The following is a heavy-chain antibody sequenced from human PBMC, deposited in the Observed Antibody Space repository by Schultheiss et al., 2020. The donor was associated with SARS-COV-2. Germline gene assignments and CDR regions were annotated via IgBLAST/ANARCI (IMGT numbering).Heavy chain of an antibody. CDR3: ARGGTRTGTVTLPFYYYYGMDV. J-gene: IGHJ6*02. Sequence: SETLSLTCAVSGGSISSYYWSWIRQPAGKGLEWIGSIYYSGSTYYNPSLKSRVTISVDTSKNQFSLKLSSVTAADTAVYYCARGGTRTGTVTLPFYYYYGMDVWGQGATVTVAS. D-gene: IGHD4-17*01. CDR1: GGSISSYY. CDR2: IYYSGST. V-gene: IGHV4-59*05.